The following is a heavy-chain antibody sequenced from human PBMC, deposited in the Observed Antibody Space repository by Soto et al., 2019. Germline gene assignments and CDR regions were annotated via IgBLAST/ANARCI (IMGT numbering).Heavy chain of an antibody. J-gene: IGHJ6*01. Sequence: VQLVESGGGLVQPGGSLRLSCAASGFTFSDHYMDWVRQAPGKGLEWVARSRNRVNSHTTEYAASVKGRFTTSRDESKSSLYLQMNSLKIEDTAVYYCTRGLLGGAPSYTFHGMDVWGQGTTVTVSS. D-gene: IGHD1-26*01. CDR2: SRNRVNSHTT. V-gene: IGHV3-72*01. CDR3: TRGLLGGAPSYTFHGMDV. CDR1: GFTFSDHY.